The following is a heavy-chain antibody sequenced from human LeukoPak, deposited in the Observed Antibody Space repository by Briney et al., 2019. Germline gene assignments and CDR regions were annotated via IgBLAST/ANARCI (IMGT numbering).Heavy chain of an antibody. CDR2: IYYSGST. CDR1: GGSVSSGSYY. Sequence: SETLSLTCTVSGGSVSSGSYYWSWIRQPPGKGLEWIGYIYYSGSTNYNPSLKSRVTISVDTSKNQFSLKLSSVTAADTAVYYCARGRAAMVDYWGQGTLVTVSS. CDR3: ARGRAAMVDY. D-gene: IGHD5-18*01. J-gene: IGHJ4*02. V-gene: IGHV4-61*01.